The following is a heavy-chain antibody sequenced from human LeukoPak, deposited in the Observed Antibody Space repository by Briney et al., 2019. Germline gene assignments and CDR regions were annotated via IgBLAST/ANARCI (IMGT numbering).Heavy chain of an antibody. J-gene: IGHJ5*02. CDR3: ACRQETIVTTLNWFDP. CDR1: GGSISSGDYY. V-gene: IGHV4-30-4*08. CDR2: IYYSGST. Sequence: SQTLSLTCTVSGGSISSGDYYWSWIRQPPGKGLEWIGYIYYSGSTYYNPSLKSRVTISVDTSKNQFSLKLSSVTAADTAVYYCACRQETIVTTLNWFDPWGQGTLVTVSS. D-gene: IGHD4-11*01.